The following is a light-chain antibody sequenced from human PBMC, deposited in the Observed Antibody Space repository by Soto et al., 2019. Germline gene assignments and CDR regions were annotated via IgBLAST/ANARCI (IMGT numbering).Light chain of an antibody. CDR1: SSDVGGYND. Sequence: QSALAQPASVSGSPGQSSTISCTGTSSDVGGYNDVSWYQQHPGKAPKLMIYKVSNRPSGVSNRFSGSKSGNTASLTISGLQAEYEADYYCSSYTSSSTWVFGGGTKVTVL. V-gene: IGLV2-14*01. CDR2: KVS. J-gene: IGLJ3*02. CDR3: SSYTSSSTWV.